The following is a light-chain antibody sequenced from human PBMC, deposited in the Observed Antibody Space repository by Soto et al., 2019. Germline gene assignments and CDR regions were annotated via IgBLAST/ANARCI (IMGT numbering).Light chain of an antibody. CDR3: QQRSTWPLT. V-gene: IGKV3-11*01. J-gene: IGKJ4*01. CDR2: DAS. CDR1: QSISRN. Sequence: EIVLTQSPATLSLSPGERATLSCRASQSISRNLAWYLQTPGQAPRLLIYDASNRATGIPVRFSGSGSGTDFTLTISSLEPEDFAVYYCQQRSTWPLTFGGGTKVEIK.